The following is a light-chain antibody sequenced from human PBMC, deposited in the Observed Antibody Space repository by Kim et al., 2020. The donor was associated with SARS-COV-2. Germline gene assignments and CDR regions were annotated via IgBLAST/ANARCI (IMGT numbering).Light chain of an antibody. Sequence: VSPGQTARITCSGNILAKNYVRWSQQKPGQAPVLVIYKDSERPSGIPERFSGSSSGTTVTLTISGAQVEDEADYYCYSAADNIWVFGGGTQLTVL. CDR1: ILAKNY. V-gene: IGLV3-27*01. CDR3: YSAADNIWV. J-gene: IGLJ3*02. CDR2: KDS.